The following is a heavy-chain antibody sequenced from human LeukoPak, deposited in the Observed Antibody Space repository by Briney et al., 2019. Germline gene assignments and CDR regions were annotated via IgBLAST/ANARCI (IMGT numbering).Heavy chain of an antibody. CDR3: ARGRGLIGTSRFDP. CDR2: INAGNGNR. J-gene: IGHJ5*02. CDR1: GYTFSNSG. V-gene: IGHV1-3*01. D-gene: IGHD3-10*01. Sequence: GGSVKVSCKTSGYTFSNSGLHWVRQAPGQSLEWMGWINAGNGNRKYSQKFQDRLTITRDTSASTVYMELNSLKSEDTAMYFCARGRGLIGTSRFDPWGQGTLVIVSS.